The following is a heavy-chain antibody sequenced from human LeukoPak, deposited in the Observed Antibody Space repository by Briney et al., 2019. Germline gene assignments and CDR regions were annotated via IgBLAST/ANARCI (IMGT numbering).Heavy chain of an antibody. Sequence: GRALRLSCASSRFTFISYAMHWVRQAPGKGREWVAVISYDGSNKYYVDSLKGGFTISRDNSMKTLYLQMNSLRAEDKAVYYCAKGTSYNWNDGWFDPWGNGILVTVSS. CDR2: ISYDGSNK. D-gene: IGHD1-20*01. CDR1: RFTFISYA. V-gene: IGHV3-30*04. J-gene: IGHJ5*02. CDR3: AKGTSYNWNDGWFDP.